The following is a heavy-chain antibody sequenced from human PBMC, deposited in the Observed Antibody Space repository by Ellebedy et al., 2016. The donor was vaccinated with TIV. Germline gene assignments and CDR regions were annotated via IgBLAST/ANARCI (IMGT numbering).Heavy chain of an antibody. CDR2: IYIGGST. CDR1: GFTVNNNY. J-gene: IGHJ4*02. V-gene: IGHV3-53*01. CDR3: AKGPSDYFEY. Sequence: PGGSLRLSCTVSGFTVNNNYMYWVRQAPGKGLQWASSIYIGGSTYYADSVKGRFTISRDNSKNTQYRHMNTVRAEDTAMYYCAKGPSDYFEYWGQGTLVTVSS.